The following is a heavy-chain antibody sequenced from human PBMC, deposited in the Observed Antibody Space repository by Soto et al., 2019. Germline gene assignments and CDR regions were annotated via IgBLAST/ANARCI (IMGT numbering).Heavy chain of an antibody. V-gene: IGHV4-34*01. CDR2: INHSGST. J-gene: IGHJ4*02. Sequence: PSETLSLTCAVYGGSFSGYYWSWIRQPPGKGLEWIGEINHSGSTNYNPSLKSRVTISVDTSKNQFSLKLSSVTAADTAVYYCARRPSTYRSDLYYFDYWGQGTLVTVSS. D-gene: IGHD3-16*02. CDR3: ARRPSTYRSDLYYFDY. CDR1: GGSFSGYY.